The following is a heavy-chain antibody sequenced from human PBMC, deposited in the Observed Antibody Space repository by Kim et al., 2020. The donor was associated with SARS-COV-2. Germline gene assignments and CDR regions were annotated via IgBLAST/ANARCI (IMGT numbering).Heavy chain of an antibody. D-gene: IGHD2-21*02. CDR3: ATKGLTDPSLYWYFDI. CDR1: GFAVSSTY. V-gene: IGHV3-53*01. CDR2: IYVGGGT. J-gene: IGHJ2*01. Sequence: GGSLRLSCAASGFAVSSTYMTWVRQAPGKGLEWVSVIYVGGGTYYTDSVKGRFAVSRDNSENTISLQMNSLTVEDTAVYYCATKGLTDPSLYWYFDIWGRGTLVRVSS.